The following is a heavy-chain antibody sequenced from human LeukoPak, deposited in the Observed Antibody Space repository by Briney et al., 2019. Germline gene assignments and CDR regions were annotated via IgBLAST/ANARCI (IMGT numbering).Heavy chain of an antibody. J-gene: IGHJ4*02. CDR1: EFTFSSFA. D-gene: IGHD3-22*01. CDR2: ISGSGGST. Sequence: GGSLRLSCAASEFTFSSFAMSWVRQAPGKGLEWVSHISGSGGSTFYADSVKGWFTISRDNSKNTLYLQMDSLRAEDTAIYYCAKVITMTPGDYWGQGTLVTVSS. V-gene: IGHV3-23*01. CDR3: AKVITMTPGDY.